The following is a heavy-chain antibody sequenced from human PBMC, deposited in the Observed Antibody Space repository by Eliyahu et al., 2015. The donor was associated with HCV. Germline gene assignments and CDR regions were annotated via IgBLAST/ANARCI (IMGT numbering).Heavy chain of an antibody. J-gene: IGHJ3*02. CDR2: IYTGGRT. CDR3: ARGGRNEGFAFDI. Sequence: DVQLVESGGGLVQPGGSLRLSCAASGFTVSTNYMTWVRQAPGEGLEWVSVIYTGGRTYYADSVKGRFTISRDNSKNTLYLQMNSLRTEDTAVYFCARGGRNEGFAFDIWGQGTMVTVSS. V-gene: IGHV3-66*02. D-gene: IGHD1-1*01. CDR1: GFTVSTNY.